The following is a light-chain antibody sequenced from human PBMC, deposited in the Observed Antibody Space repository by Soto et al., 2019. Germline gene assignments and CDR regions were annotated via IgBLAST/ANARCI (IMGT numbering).Light chain of an antibody. CDR3: QQSYSTPT. V-gene: IGKV1-39*01. CDR2: GAS. J-gene: IGKJ1*01. Sequence: DIQVTQSPSSPSASVGDRVTITCRASQSIGTYLNWYHQKPGKAPQLLIYGASTLQSGVPSRFSASGSGTHFTLTINSLKPEDFGTYYCQQSYSTPTFGKGTK. CDR1: QSIGTY.